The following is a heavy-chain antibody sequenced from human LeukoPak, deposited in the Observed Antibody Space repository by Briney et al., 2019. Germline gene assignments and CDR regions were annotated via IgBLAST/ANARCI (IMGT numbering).Heavy chain of an antibody. Sequence: GASVKVSCKASGYTFTIYDINWVRHATGQGLEWMGWMSPNSGDTGYAQKFQGRVTMTRDTSISTAYMELTSLRSEDTAIYYCARGPPNWGFDFWGQGALVTVSS. CDR2: MSPNSGDT. CDR3: ARGPPNWGFDF. D-gene: IGHD7-27*01. CDR1: GYTFTIYD. J-gene: IGHJ4*02. V-gene: IGHV1-8*01.